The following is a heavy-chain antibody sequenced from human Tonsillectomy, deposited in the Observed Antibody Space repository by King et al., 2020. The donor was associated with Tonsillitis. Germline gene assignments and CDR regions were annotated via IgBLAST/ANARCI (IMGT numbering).Heavy chain of an antibody. J-gene: IGHJ6*03. V-gene: IGHV1-69*09. CDR3: ARDAGYCSGGGCYGYFSYYMDV. CDR2: IISILGIA. D-gene: IGHD2-15*01. Sequence: QLVQSGAGVKKPGSSVKVSCKVSGGTFSNYAISWVRQAPGQGLEWMGRIISILGIANYAQKFQGRVTITADRSTSTAFMELSSLRSEDTAVYYCARDAGYCSGGGCYGYFSYYMDVGGKGTTVTVSS. CDR1: GGTFSNYA.